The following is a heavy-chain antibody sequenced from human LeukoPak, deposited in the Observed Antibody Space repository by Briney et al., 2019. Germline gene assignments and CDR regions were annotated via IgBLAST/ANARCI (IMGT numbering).Heavy chain of an antibody. CDR2: ISSSGSA. CDR1: GFTFSSYE. D-gene: IGHD2-15*01. Sequence: PGGSLRLSCAASGFTFSSYEMNWVRQAPGKGLEWIAHISSSGSAIYNPSLMSRVSMAVDTSKNQFSLRLISVTAADTAVYYCAREWSGFDFWGQGIMVTVSS. V-gene: IGHV4-59*01. J-gene: IGHJ3*01. CDR3: AREWSGFDF.